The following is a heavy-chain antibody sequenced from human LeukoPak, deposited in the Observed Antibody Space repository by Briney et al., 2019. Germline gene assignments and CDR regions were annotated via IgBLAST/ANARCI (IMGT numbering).Heavy chain of an antibody. D-gene: IGHD6-19*01. CDR1: GGSISSYY. CDR2: IYSSGST. CDR3: ARDYIALPGTFDP. Sequence: SETLSLTCSVSGGSISSYYWSWIRQPAGKGLEWIGLIYSSGSTNYNPSLKSRVTMSVDTSKNQFSLKLSSVTAADSAVCYCARDYIALPGTFDPWGQGTLVTVSS. J-gene: IGHJ5*02. V-gene: IGHV4-4*07.